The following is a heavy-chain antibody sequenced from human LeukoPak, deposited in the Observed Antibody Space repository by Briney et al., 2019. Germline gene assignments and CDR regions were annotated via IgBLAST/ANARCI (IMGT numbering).Heavy chain of an antibody. Sequence: GGSLRLSCAASGFTFSDYYMSWIRQAPGKGLEWVSYISSGASTIYYADSVKGRFTISRDNAKNSMYLQVNSLRVDDTAVYYCARVRMTTDYYYYYYMDVWGKGTTVTVSS. CDR3: ARVRMTTDYYYYYYMDV. CDR1: GFTFSDYY. D-gene: IGHD4-11*01. V-gene: IGHV3-11*04. J-gene: IGHJ6*03. CDR2: ISSGASTI.